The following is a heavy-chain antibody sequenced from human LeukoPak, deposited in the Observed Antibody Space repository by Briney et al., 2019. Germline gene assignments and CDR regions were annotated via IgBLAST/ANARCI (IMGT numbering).Heavy chain of an antibody. V-gene: IGHV4-59*01. D-gene: IGHD3-22*01. Sequence: SETLSLTCTVSGGSISSYYWGWIRQPPGRGLEWIGYIYYSGSTNYNPSLKSRVTISVDTSKNQFSLKLSSVTAADTAVYYCARVAYYYDSSGIDYWGQGTLVTVSS. CDR1: GGSISSYY. J-gene: IGHJ4*02. CDR3: ARVAYYYDSSGIDY. CDR2: IYYSGST.